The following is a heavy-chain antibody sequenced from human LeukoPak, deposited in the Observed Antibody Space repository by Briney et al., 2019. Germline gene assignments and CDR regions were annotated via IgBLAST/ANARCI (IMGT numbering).Heavy chain of an antibody. V-gene: IGHV1-2*06. CDR2: INPNSGGT. CDR3: ARALDYGGYSGYDSLYYYYGMDV. D-gene: IGHD5-12*01. CDR1: GYTFTGYY. Sequence: GASVKLSCKASGYTFTGYYMHWVRQDPGQGLEWMGRINPNSGGTNYAQKFQGRVTMTRDTSISTAYMELSRMRSDDTAVYYCARALDYGGYSGYDSLYYYYGMDVWGQGTTVTVSS. J-gene: IGHJ6*02.